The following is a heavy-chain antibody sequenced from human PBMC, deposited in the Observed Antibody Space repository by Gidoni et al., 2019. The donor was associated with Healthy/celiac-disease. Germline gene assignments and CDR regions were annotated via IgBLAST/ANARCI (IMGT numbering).Heavy chain of an antibody. D-gene: IGHD3-16*02. J-gene: IGHJ4*02. V-gene: IGHV3-9*01. CDR2: ISWNSGSI. Sequence: EVQLVGSGGGLVQPGRSLRLHCAASGFTFDDYAIHWVRQAPGKGLEWFSGISWNSGSIGYADSVKGRFTISRDNAKNSLYLQMNSLRAEDTALYYCAKGTYYDYVWGSYPGYYFDYWGQGTLVTVSS. CDR1: GFTFDDYA. CDR3: AKGTYYDYVWGSYPGYYFDY.